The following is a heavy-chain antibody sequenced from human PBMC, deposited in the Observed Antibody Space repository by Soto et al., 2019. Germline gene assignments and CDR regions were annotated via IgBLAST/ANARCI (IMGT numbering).Heavy chain of an antibody. CDR3: ARPVTSHYHYATLVYSLYH. CDR2: IDPSGGIT. J-gene: IGHJ1*01. CDR1: GYSFTNFH. D-gene: IGHD3-10*01. Sequence: ASVKVSCKASGYSFTNFHIHWVRQAPGQGLEWMGMIDPSGGITRDAQRLQGRITMTRDASTSTVYMELRSLTSEDTAVYDCARPVTSHYHYATLVYSLYHWG. V-gene: IGHV1-46*01.